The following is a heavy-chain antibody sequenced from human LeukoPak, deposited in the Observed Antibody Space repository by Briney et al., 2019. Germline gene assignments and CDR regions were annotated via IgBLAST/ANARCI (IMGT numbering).Heavy chain of an antibody. J-gene: IGHJ4*02. V-gene: IGHV4-34*01. D-gene: IGHD1-26*01. CDR2: INHSGST. Sequence: SETLSLTCAVYGGSFSGYYWSWIRQPPGKGLEWIGEINHSGSTNYNPSLKSRVTISVDTSKNQFSLKLSSVTAADTAVYYCARSGFGATNIYSYFDYWGQGTLVTVSS. CDR1: GGSFSGYY. CDR3: ARSGFGATNIYSYFDY.